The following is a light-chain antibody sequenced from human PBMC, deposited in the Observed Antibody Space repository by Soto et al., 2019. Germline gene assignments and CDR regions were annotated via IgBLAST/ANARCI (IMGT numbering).Light chain of an antibody. J-gene: IGKJ1*01. Sequence: DIQMTQSPSSQSASVGDRVTITCRASQGISNYLAWYQQKPGKVPELLIYGASTLQPGVPSRFTGSGSGTDFALTISSLQPEDIATYYCQNYYSAPRTFGQGTKVELK. CDR1: QGISNY. CDR3: QNYYSAPRT. CDR2: GAS. V-gene: IGKV1-27*01.